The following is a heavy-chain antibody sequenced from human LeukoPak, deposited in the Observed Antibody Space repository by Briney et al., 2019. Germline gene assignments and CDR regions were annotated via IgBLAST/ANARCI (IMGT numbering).Heavy chain of an antibody. D-gene: IGHD3-22*01. CDR2: MNRNSGNT. CDR3: ARGNYYDSSGYYLVPFDY. J-gene: IGHJ4*02. Sequence: VSVKVSCKASGYTFTSYDINWVRQATGQGLEWMGWMNRNSGNTGYAQKFQGRVTITRNTSISTAYMELSSLRSEDTAVYYCARGNYYDSSGYYLVPFDYWGQGTLVTVSS. V-gene: IGHV1-8*03. CDR1: GYTFTSYD.